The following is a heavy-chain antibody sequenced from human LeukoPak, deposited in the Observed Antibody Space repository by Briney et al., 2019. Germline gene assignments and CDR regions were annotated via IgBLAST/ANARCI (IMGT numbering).Heavy chain of an antibody. D-gene: IGHD3-10*01. CDR2: FDPEDGET. J-gene: IGHJ4*02. Sequence: ASVKVSCKASGYTFTGYYMHWVRQAPGKGLEWMGGFDPEDGETIYAQKFQGRVTMTEDTSTDTAYMELSSLRSEDTAVYYCATRGYRTRRGADYWGQGTLVTVSS. V-gene: IGHV1-24*01. CDR1: GYTFTGYY. CDR3: ATRGYRTRRGADY.